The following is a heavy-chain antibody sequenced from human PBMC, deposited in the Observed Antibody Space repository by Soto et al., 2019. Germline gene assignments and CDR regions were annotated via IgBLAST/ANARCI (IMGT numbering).Heavy chain of an antibody. J-gene: IGHJ6*02. D-gene: IGHD6-13*01. CDR2: IFRGDSHI. CDR1: GHRFSNHW. CDR3: ARTSAAGKYYYGMDV. V-gene: IGHV5-51*01. Sequence: GESLKISCKGSGHRFSNHWIDRVRQMPGKGLEWMGIIFRGDSHIRDRSSFQGQVTISADKSISTAYLQWSSLKASDTAMYYCARTSAAGKYYYGMDVWGRGTTVTVSS.